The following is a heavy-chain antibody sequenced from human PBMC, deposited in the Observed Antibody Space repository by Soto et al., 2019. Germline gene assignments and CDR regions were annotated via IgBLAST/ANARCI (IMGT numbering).Heavy chain of an antibody. V-gene: IGHV1-18*04. CDR3: ARGRVNYCDDTVYYCFDY. J-gene: IGHJ4*02. Sequence: ASVKVSCKASGYSFTSYGISWVRQAPGQGPEWLGWISGHNGNTNHPQSLQGRVTMTTDTSRSTAYMELRSLRSDDTAVYYCARGRVNYCDDTVYYCFDYRGQGTLVTVSS. CDR1: GYSFTSYG. CDR2: ISGHNGNT. D-gene: IGHD3-22*01.